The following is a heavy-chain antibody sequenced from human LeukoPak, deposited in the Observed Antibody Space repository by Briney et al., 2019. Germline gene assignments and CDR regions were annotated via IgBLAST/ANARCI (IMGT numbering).Heavy chain of an antibody. CDR2: MKGDGSEL. V-gene: IGHV3-7*01. Sequence: GGSLRLSCAASGFTFSTYWMTWVRQAPGKGLEWVANMKGDGSELHYVDSVKGRFTISRDNAKNSLYLQMNSLRAEDTAVYYCARPAYTAAYDLWGQGTMVTVSS. D-gene: IGHD3-16*01. J-gene: IGHJ3*01. CDR1: GFTFSTYW. CDR3: ARPAYTAAYDL.